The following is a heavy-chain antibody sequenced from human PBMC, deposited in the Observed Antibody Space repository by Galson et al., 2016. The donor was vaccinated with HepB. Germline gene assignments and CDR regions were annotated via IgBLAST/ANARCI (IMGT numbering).Heavy chain of an antibody. V-gene: IGHV1-3*01. CDR3: ARGKWIDYSNSHGFNWFDP. CDR2: INSGYGNT. D-gene: IGHD4-11*01. Sequence: YTIHWVRQAPGQRLEWMGWINSGYGNTKYSQRFQDRVTIISDTSASTAYMELSSLRSEDTAVYYCARGKWIDYSNSHGFNWFDPWGQGNLVTVSS. J-gene: IGHJ5*02. CDR1: YT.